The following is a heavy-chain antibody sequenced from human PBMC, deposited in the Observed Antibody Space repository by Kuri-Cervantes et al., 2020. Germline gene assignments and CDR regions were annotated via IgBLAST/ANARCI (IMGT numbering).Heavy chain of an antibody. V-gene: IGHV4-39*07. CDR3: ARGAMITFGGVVPPVDY. CDR2: IYYSGST. CDR1: GGSISSSSYY. Sequence: SETLSLTCTVSGGSISSSSYYWGWIRQPPGKGLEWIGSIYYSGSTYYNPSLKSRVTISVDTSKNQFSLKLSSVTAAGTAVYYCARGAMITFGGVVPPVDYWGQGTLVTVSS. J-gene: IGHJ4*02. D-gene: IGHD3-16*01.